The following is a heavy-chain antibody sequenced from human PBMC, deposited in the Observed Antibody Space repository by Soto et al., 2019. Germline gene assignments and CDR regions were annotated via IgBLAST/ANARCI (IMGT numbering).Heavy chain of an antibody. V-gene: IGHV1-24*01. CDR1: GYTLTELS. Sequence: AAVKVSCKVSGYTLTELSMHWVRQAPGKGLEWMGGFDPEDGETIYAQKFQGRVTMTEDTSTDTAYMELSSLRSEDTAVYYCATIRMVQGAPSYYYYGMDVWGQGTTVTVSS. CDR3: ATIRMVQGAPSYYYYGMDV. CDR2: FDPEDGET. J-gene: IGHJ6*02. D-gene: IGHD3-10*01.